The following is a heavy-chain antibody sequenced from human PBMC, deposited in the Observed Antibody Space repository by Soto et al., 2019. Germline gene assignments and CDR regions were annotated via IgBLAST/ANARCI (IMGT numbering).Heavy chain of an antibody. J-gene: IGHJ3*02. Sequence: EVQLLESGGGLVQPGGSLRLSCAASGFTFSSYAMTWVRQAPAQGLEWVSGISGSGGGTYYAGSVKGRFTISRDSSKNTLYLQMDSLRAEDTAVYYCAKKTDSSSPWGALDIWGQGTMVSVSS. CDR3: AKKTDSSSPWGALDI. CDR2: ISGSGGGT. CDR1: GFTFSSYA. V-gene: IGHV3-23*01. D-gene: IGHD6-6*01.